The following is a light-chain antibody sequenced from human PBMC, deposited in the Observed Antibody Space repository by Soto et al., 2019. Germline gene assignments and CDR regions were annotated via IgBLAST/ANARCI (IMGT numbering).Light chain of an antibody. J-gene: IGKJ2*01. CDR1: QSISSW. CDR3: QQYNSYSPYT. CDR2: KAS. Sequence: DIQMTQSPSTLSASVGDRVTITCRASQSISSWLAWYQQKPGKAPKLLIYKASSLESGVPSRSSGSGSGTEFTLTISRLQPDDFATYYCQQYNSYSPYTFGQGTKLEIK. V-gene: IGKV1-5*03.